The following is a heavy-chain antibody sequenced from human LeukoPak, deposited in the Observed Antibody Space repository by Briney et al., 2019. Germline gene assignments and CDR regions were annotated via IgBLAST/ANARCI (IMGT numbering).Heavy chain of an antibody. Sequence: SVTVSCKASGGTFSSYAFSWVRQAPGQGLEWMGGIIPYSSTAGYAQKFQGRVTITADEPTSTAYMELSSLRSEDTAVYYCARAKGSSSGGNFDYWGQGTLVTASS. D-gene: IGHD6-6*01. CDR3: ARAKGSSSGGNFDY. CDR2: IIPYSSTA. V-gene: IGHV1-69*13. J-gene: IGHJ4*02. CDR1: GGTFSSYA.